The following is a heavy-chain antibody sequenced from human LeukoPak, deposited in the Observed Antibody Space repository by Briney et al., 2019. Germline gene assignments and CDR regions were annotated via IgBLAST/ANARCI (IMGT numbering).Heavy chain of an antibody. V-gene: IGHV3-9*01. CDR3: AKSLDYYDTRGYYYVGFGY. CDR1: GFTFDDYA. J-gene: IGHJ4*02. CDR2: ISWNSDRI. D-gene: IGHD3-22*01. Sequence: PGRSLRLSCAASGFTFDDYAMPWVRQVPGKGLEWVSGISWNSDRIGYADSVKGRFTISRDNAKNSLYLQMNSLRAEDTALYYCAKSLDYYDTRGYYYVGFGYWGQGTLVTVSS.